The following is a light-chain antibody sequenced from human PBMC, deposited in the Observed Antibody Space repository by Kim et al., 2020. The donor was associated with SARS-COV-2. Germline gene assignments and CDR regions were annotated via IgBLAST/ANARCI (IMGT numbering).Light chain of an antibody. Sequence: QSVLTQPASVSGSPGQSITISCTGTSSDVGGYNYVSWYQQHPGKAPKLMIYDVSNRPSGVSNRFSGSKSGNTASLTISGLQAEDEADYYCSSYTSSSTRVIGGGTQLTVL. CDR1: SSDVGGYNY. V-gene: IGLV2-14*03. CDR2: DVS. J-gene: IGLJ3*02. CDR3: SSYTSSSTRV.